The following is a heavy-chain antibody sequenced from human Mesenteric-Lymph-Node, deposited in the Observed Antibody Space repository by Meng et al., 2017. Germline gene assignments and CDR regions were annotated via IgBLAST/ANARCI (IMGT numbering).Heavy chain of an antibody. CDR1: GDSISSSSY. J-gene: IGHJ5*02. V-gene: IGHV4-38-2*02. CDR3: ARHGYSSGWSLYNWFDP. CDR2: RSNIGNT. D-gene: IGHD6-19*01. Sequence: SETLSLTCTVSGDSISSSSYWGWIRQPPGKGLEWIVSRSNIGNTYYNPSLKSRLVMSVDTSKNQFSLKLSSVTAADTAVYYCARHGYSSGWSLYNWFDPWGQGTLVTVSS.